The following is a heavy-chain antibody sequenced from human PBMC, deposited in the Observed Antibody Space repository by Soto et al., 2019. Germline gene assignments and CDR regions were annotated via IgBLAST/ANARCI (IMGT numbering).Heavy chain of an antibody. Sequence: GGSLRLSCAASGFTFSSYDMHWVRQATGKGLEWVSAIGTAGDTYYPGSVKGRFTISRENAKNSLYLQMNSLRAGDTAVYYCARGIAHRSWFGELLLQAFDYWGQGTLVTVSS. CDR1: GFTFSSYD. D-gene: IGHD3-10*01. CDR3: ARGIAHRSWFGELLLQAFDY. CDR2: IGTAGDT. V-gene: IGHV3-13*01. J-gene: IGHJ4*02.